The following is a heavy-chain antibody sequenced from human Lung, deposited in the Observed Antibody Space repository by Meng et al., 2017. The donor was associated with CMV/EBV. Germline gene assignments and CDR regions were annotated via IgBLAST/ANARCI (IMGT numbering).Heavy chain of an antibody. CDR2: FYSGGST. CDR1: GLTVSNNY. J-gene: IGHJ6*02. V-gene: IGHV3-66*02. D-gene: IGHD2-8*02. CDR3: AKDMYWSQSYHGMDV. Sequence: GGSLRLXXAASGLTVSNNYLTWVRQAPGKGLEWVSVFYSGGSTYYADSVKGRFTVSRDNSKNTLYLQMNSLRVEDTAVYYCAKDMYWSQSYHGMDVWGQVTXVTVSS.